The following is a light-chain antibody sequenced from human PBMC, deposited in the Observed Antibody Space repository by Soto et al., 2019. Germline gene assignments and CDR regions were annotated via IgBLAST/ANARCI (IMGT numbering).Light chain of an antibody. Sequence: IVLTQSPCTLSLSPGERATLSCRASQSVSSSYLVWHQQKPGQAPRLLIYAASRRATGIPDRFSGSGSGTDFTLTISRLEPEDFAVYYCQQYGSSGTFGQGTKVDIK. CDR3: QQYGSSGT. CDR2: AAS. J-gene: IGKJ1*01. CDR1: QSVSSSY. V-gene: IGKV3-20*01.